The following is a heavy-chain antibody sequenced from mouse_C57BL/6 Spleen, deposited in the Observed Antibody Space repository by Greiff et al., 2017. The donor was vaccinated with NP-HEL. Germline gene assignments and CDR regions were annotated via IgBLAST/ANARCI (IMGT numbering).Heavy chain of an antibody. CDR2: INPNNGGT. J-gene: IGHJ3*01. CDR3: ARNWDYDWFAY. V-gene: IGHV1-26*01. CDR1: GYTFTDYY. D-gene: IGHD2-4*01. Sequence: EVQLQQSGPELVKPGASVKISCKASGYTFTDYYMNWVKQSHGKSLEWIGDINPNNGGTSYNQKFKGKATLTVDKSSSTAYMELRSLTSEDSAVYYCARNWDYDWFAYWGQGTLVTVSA.